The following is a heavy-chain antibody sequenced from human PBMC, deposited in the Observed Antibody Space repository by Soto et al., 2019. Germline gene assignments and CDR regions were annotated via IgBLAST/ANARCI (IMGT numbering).Heavy chain of an antibody. Sequence: EVQLLESGGGLVQPGGSLRLSCTASGFTFSSYGMNWVRQAPGKGLEWVSATGDGGTYYADSVRGRFTISRDDSKNTLFLQMNTLTAEDTAVYYCARGISGWGVDYWGQGTLVTVSS. CDR1: GFTFSSYG. D-gene: IGHD6-19*01. J-gene: IGHJ4*02. CDR2: TGDGGT. V-gene: IGHV3-23*01. CDR3: ARGISGWGVDY.